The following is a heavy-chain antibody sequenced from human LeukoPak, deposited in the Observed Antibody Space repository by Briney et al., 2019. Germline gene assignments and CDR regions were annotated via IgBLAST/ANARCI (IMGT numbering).Heavy chain of an antibody. D-gene: IGHD5-24*01. J-gene: IGHJ4*02. CDR1: GNTFTSYY. CDR2: INPSGGST. CDR3: ARDLGDGYNYVPFDY. Sequence: ASVKVSCKASGNTFTSYYMHWVRQAPGQGLEWMGIINPSGGSTSYAQKFQGRVTMTRDTSTSTVYMELSSLRSEDTAVYYCARDLGDGYNYVPFDYWGQGTLVTVSS. V-gene: IGHV1-46*01.